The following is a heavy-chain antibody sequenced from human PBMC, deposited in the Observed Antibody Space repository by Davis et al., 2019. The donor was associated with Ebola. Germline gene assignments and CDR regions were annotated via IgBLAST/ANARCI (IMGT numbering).Heavy chain of an antibody. CDR1: GFTFSSYA. Sequence: GESLKISCAASGFTFSSYAMSWVRQAPGKGLEWVSAISGSGGSTYYADSVKGRFTISRDNSKNTLYLQMNSLRAEDTAVYYCAKVPRITIFGVVIMPHYYYGMDVWGQGTTVTVSS. CDR3: AKVPRITIFGVVIMPHYYYGMDV. V-gene: IGHV3-23*01. D-gene: IGHD3-3*01. CDR2: ISGSGGST. J-gene: IGHJ6*02.